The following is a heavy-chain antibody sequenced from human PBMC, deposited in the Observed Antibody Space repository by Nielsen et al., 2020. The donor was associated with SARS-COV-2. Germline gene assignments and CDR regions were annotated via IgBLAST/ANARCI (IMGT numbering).Heavy chain of an antibody. J-gene: IGHJ6*02. D-gene: IGHD3-10*01. CDR1: GFTFDDYG. CDR2: INWNGDST. Sequence: GGSLRLSCAASGFTFDDYGMSWVRQAPGKGLEWVSGINWNGDSTGYADSVKGRFTISRDNAKNSLYLQMNSLRAEDTALYHCARVPGGVLLWFGNYGMDVWGQGTTVTVSS. CDR3: ARVPGGVLLWFGNYGMDV. V-gene: IGHV3-20*01.